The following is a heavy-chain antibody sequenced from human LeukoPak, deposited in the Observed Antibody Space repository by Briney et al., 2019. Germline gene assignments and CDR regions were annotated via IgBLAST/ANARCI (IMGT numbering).Heavy chain of an antibody. CDR2: IGPSGGP. Sequence: PSETLSLTCVVSGYSLSSGYYWGWIRQPPGKGLEWIGSIGPSGGPYYNPSLKSRVTISMDTYKNQFSLKLSSVTAADTAMYYCARDLGHSSDDYWGPGTQVTVSS. D-gene: IGHD5-18*01. CDR1: GYSLSSGYY. J-gene: IGHJ4*02. CDR3: ARDLGHSSDDY. V-gene: IGHV4-38-2*02.